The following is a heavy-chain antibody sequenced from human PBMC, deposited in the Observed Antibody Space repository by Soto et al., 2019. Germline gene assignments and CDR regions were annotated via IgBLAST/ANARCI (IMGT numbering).Heavy chain of an antibody. D-gene: IGHD3-10*01. CDR1: GYSFTSYW. V-gene: IGHV5-51*01. Sequence: GESLKISCKGSGYSFTSYWIGWVRQMPGKGLEWMGIIYPGDSDTRYSPSFQGQVTISADKSISTAYLQWSSLKASDTAMYYCARHNKGVIGYYYYGTDVWGQGTTVTVSS. CDR2: IYPGDSDT. J-gene: IGHJ6*02. CDR3: ARHNKGVIGYYYYGTDV.